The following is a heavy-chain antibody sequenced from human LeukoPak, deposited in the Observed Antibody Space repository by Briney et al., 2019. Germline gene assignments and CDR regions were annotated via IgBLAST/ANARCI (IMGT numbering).Heavy chain of an antibody. V-gene: IGHV4-31*03. CDR1: GGSISSDGYY. D-gene: IGHD2-2*01. Sequence: SETLSLTCTVSGGSISSDGYYWSWIRQLPGKGLEWIGYIYYSGSTYYNPSLKSRITISVDTSKNQFSLNLSSVTAADTAVYYCARDCSSSSLLYYMDVWGKGTTVTVSS. CDR2: IYYSGST. J-gene: IGHJ6*03. CDR3: ARDCSSSSLLYYMDV.